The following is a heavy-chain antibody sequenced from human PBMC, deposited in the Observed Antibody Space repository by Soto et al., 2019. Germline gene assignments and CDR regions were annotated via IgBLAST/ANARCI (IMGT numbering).Heavy chain of an antibody. Sequence: QVQLVESGGGVVQPGRSLRLSCAASGFTFSNYGMHWVRQAPGKGLEWVAVISYDGSNKYYADSVKGRFSISRDNSKNTLYLQMNSLRAEDTAVYYCAKESSSWQRGPYFFDYWGQGTLVTVSS. D-gene: IGHD6-13*01. V-gene: IGHV3-30*18. CDR3: AKESSSWQRGPYFFDY. CDR2: ISYDGSNK. J-gene: IGHJ4*02. CDR1: GFTFSNYG.